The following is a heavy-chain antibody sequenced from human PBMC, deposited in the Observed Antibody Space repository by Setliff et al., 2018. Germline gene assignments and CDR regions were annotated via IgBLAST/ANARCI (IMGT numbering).Heavy chain of an antibody. CDR3: ARGGVLGTGDFDY. CDR1: GASINSLSW. D-gene: IGHD3-16*01. CDR2: MYYSGDT. J-gene: IGHJ4*02. V-gene: IGHV4-59*01. Sequence: PSETLSLTCTVSGASINSLSWWSWVRQSPGKGLEWIGYMYYSGDTNYNPSLKSRVTISVDTSKNQFSLKLNSVTAADTAVYYCARGGVLGTGDFDYWGQGTLVTVSS.